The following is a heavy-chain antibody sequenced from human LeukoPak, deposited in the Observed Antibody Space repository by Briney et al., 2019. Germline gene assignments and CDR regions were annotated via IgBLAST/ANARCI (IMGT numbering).Heavy chain of an antibody. J-gene: IGHJ3*02. CDR1: GYTFTGYY. CDR2: INPNSGGT. D-gene: IGHD6-19*01. V-gene: IGHV1-2*04. Sequence: ASVKVCCKASGYTFTGYYMHWVRQAPGQGLGWMGWINPNSGGTNYAQKFQGWVTMTRDTSISTAYMELSRLRSDDTAVYYCARGYSSGWYRSAFDIWGQGTMVTVSS. CDR3: ARGYSSGWYRSAFDI.